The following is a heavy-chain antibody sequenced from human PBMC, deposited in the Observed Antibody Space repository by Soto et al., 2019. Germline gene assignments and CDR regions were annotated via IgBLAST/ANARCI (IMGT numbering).Heavy chain of an antibody. CDR2: IIPILGIA. CDR1: GGTFSSYT. Sequence: SVKVSCKASGGTFSSYTISWVRQAPGQGLEWMGRIIPILGIANYAQKFQGRVTITADKSTSTAYMELSSLRSEDTAVYYCASEPSIAAAGPFDYWGQGTLVTVSS. V-gene: IGHV1-69*02. J-gene: IGHJ4*02. CDR3: ASEPSIAAAGPFDY. D-gene: IGHD6-13*01.